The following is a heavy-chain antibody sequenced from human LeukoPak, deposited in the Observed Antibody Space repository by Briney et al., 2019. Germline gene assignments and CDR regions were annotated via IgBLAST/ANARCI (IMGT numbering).Heavy chain of an antibody. CDR3: ARGSGSRIDF. Sequence: GGSLRLSCADSRFAFSSYGMNWVRQAPGKGLQWVSYIDSSSGTIYYADPVKGRFTISRDNAESSLYLQMNSLRHEDTAVYYCARGSGSRIDFWGQGTLVTVSS. D-gene: IGHD1-26*01. J-gene: IGHJ4*02. V-gene: IGHV3-48*02. CDR1: RFAFSSYG. CDR2: IDSSSGTI.